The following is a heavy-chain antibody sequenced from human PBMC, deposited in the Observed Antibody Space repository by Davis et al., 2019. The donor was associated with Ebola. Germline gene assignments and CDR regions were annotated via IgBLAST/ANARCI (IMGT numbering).Heavy chain of an antibody. Sequence: GESLKISCAASGIPFSNAWMTWVRQAPGKGLEWVGKIKYDGSDKYYVDSVKGRFTISRDNAKNSLYLQMNSLTVEDTAIYYCAKDSGWQMSPWGQGTLVIVSS. J-gene: IGHJ5*02. CDR3: AKDSGWQMSP. D-gene: IGHD6-19*01. V-gene: IGHV3-7*01. CDR2: IKYDGSDK. CDR1: GIPFSNAW.